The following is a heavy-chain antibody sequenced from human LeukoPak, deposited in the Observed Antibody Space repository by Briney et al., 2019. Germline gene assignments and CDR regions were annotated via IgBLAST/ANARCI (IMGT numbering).Heavy chain of an antibody. V-gene: IGHV1-8*01. CDR3: ARGRSEYYDFWSGYGPPYYYGMDV. Sequence: GASVKVSCTASGYTFTSYDINWVRQATGQGLEWMGWMNPNSGNTDYAQKLQGRVTMTRNTSISTAYMELSSLRSEDTAVYYCARGRSEYYDFWSGYGPPYYYGMDVWGQGTTVTVSS. CDR1: GYTFTSYD. CDR2: MNPNSGNT. J-gene: IGHJ6*02. D-gene: IGHD3-3*01.